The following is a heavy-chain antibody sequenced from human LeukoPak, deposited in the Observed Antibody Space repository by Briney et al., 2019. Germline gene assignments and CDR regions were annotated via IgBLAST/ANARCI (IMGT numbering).Heavy chain of an antibody. D-gene: IGHD6-13*01. CDR1: GYSFTSYW. J-gene: IGHJ4*02. CDR2: IYPGDSDT. Sequence: GESLQISCKGSGYSFTSYWIGWVRQMPGKGLEWMGIIYPGDSDTRYSPSFQGQVTISADKSISTAYLQWSSLKASDTAMYYWARLQPDSSSWYGVGGIDYWGQGTLVTVSS. CDR3: ARLQPDSSSWYGVGGIDY. V-gene: IGHV5-51*01.